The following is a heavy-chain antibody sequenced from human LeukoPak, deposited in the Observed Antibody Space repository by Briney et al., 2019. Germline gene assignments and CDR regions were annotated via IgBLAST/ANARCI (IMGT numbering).Heavy chain of an antibody. J-gene: IGHJ4*02. D-gene: IGHD3-22*01. CDR3: ARDDSYSSGYYAY. CDR2: IKLDGSER. Sequence: PGGSLRLSCAASGFTFSNYWMSWVRQAPGKGQERVANIKLDGSERYYVDSVKGRFTIPRDNAENSPYLQMNSLRAEDTAVYYCARDDSYSSGYYAYWGQGTLVTVSS. CDR1: GFTFSNYW. V-gene: IGHV3-7*01.